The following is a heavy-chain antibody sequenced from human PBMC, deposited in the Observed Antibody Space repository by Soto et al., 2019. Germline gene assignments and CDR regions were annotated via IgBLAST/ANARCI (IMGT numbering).Heavy chain of an antibody. CDR1: GCTFSSYS. CDR2: IIPILGIA. Sequence: EASVKVSCKSSGCTFSSYSISWVRQAPGQGLEWMGRIIPILGIANYAQKFQGRVTITADKSTSTAYMELSSLRSEDTAVYYCARGYVEMATNNWFDPWGQGTLVTVSS. CDR3: ARGYVEMATNNWFDP. V-gene: IGHV1-69*04. D-gene: IGHD1-26*01. J-gene: IGHJ5*02.